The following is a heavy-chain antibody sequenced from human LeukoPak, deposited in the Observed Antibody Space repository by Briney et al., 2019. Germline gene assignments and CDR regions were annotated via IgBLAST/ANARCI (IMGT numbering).Heavy chain of an antibody. J-gene: IGHJ4*02. V-gene: IGHV4-39*07. CDR3: ARVFSNVRPDF. CDR2: IYYSGST. CDR1: GDSIRTASYH. D-gene: IGHD3-10*02. Sequence: SETLSLTCAVSGDSIRTASYHWDWFRQPPGKGLEWIGSIYYSGSTYYNPSLNSRVTIAVDTSKNQFSLKVNSVTAADTAVYYCARVFSNVRPDFWGQGTLVTVSS.